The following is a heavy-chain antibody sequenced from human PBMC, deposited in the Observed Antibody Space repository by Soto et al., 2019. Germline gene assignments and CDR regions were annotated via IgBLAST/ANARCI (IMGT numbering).Heavy chain of an antibody. Sequence: GAAVKVSCKASGYTFTSYGISWVRQAPGQGLEWMGWISAYNGNTNDAQKLQGRVTMTTDTSTSTAYMELRSLRSDDTAVYYCARDPFYYDSSGAFDIWGQGTMVTVSS. D-gene: IGHD3-22*01. CDR1: GYTFTSYG. CDR3: ARDPFYYDSSGAFDI. V-gene: IGHV1-18*01. J-gene: IGHJ3*02. CDR2: ISAYNGNT.